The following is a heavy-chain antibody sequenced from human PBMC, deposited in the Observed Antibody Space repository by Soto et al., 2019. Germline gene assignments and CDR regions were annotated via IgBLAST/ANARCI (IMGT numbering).Heavy chain of an antibody. CDR3: AKDPTSQYYYYGMDV. Sequence: SLRLSCAASGFTFSSYGMHWVRQAPGKGLEWVAVISYDGSNKYYADSVKGRFTISRDNSKNTLYLQMNSLRAEDTAVYYCAKDPTSQYYYYGMDVWGQGTTVTVSS. CDR2: ISYDGSNK. J-gene: IGHJ6*02. CDR1: GFTFSSYG. V-gene: IGHV3-30*18.